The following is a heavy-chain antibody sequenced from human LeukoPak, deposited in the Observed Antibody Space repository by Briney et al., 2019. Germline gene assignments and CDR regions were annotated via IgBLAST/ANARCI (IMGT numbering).Heavy chain of an antibody. CDR2: IYTSGST. CDR1: GDSISSGSYY. J-gene: IGHJ5*02. CDR3: ARGRVRLVVPAAMRANWSDP. D-gene: IGHD2-2*01. V-gene: IGHV4-61*02. Sequence: SSETLSLTCTVSGDSISSGSYYWSWIRQPAGKGLEWIGRIYTSGSTNYNPSLKSRATISVDTSKNHFSLKLTSVTAADTAVYYCARGRVRLVVPAAMRANWSDPWGQGTLVTVSS.